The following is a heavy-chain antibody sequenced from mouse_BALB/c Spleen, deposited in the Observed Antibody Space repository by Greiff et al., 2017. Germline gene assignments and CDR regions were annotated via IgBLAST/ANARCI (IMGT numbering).Heavy chain of an antibody. CDR3: TRHRMDY. D-gene: IGHD3-1*01. Sequence: EVKLMESGGGLVQPGGSMKLSCVASGFTFSNYWMNWVRQSPEKGLEWVAEIRLKSNNYATHYAESVKGRFTISRDDSKSSVYLQMNNLRAEDTGIYYCTRHRMDYWGQGTSVTVSS. CDR2: IRLKSNNYAT. V-gene: IGHV6-6*02. J-gene: IGHJ4*01. CDR1: GFTFSNYW.